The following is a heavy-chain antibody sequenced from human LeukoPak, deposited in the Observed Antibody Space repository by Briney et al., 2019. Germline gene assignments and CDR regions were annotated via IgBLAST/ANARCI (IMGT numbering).Heavy chain of an antibody. V-gene: IGHV3-21*01. CDR1: GFTFSSYS. D-gene: IGHD1-26*01. CDR2: ISSSSSYI. J-gene: IGHJ4*02. Sequence: VGSLRLSCAASGFTFSSYSMNWVRQAPGKGLEWVSSISSSSSYIYYADSVKGRFTISRDNAKNSLYLQMNSLRAEDTAVYFCASEVTGGSYYAFFDYWGQGTLVTVSS. CDR3: ASEVTGGSYYAFFDY.